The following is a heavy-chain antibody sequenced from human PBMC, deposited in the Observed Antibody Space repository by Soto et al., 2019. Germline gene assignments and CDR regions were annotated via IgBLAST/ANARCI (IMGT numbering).Heavy chain of an antibody. D-gene: IGHD6-19*01. CDR3: AKTLYPGIAVAGSDY. CDR2: ISYDGSNK. V-gene: IGHV3-30*18. Sequence: QVQLVESGGGVVQPGRSLRLSCAASGFTFSSYGMHWVRQAPGKGLEWVAVISYDGSNKYYADSVKGRFTISRDNSKNTLYLQMNSLRAEDTAVYYCAKTLYPGIAVAGSDYWGQGTLVTVSS. J-gene: IGHJ4*02. CDR1: GFTFSSYG.